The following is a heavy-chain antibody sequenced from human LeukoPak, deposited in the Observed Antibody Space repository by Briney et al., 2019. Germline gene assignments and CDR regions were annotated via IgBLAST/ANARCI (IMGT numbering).Heavy chain of an antibody. J-gene: IGHJ6*02. V-gene: IGHV3-33*08. D-gene: IGHD5-12*01. CDR2: IWSDGSKT. CDR3: ARRASGVYGMDV. CDR1: GFTFSNAW. Sequence: GGSLRLSCVASGFTFSNAWMTWVRQAPGKGLEWVAVIWSDGSKTYYADSVKGRFTISRDNSKNTLYLQMNSLRAEDTAVYYCARRASGVYGMDVWGQGTTVTVSS.